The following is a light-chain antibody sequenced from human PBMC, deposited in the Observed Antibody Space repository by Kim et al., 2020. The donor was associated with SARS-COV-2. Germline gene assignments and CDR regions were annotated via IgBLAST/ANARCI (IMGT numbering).Light chain of an antibody. Sequence: SPGERGSLTCRASQSVSSNYLAWYQQKPGQAPRLLIYGASSRATGIPDRFSGSGSGTDFTLTISRLEPEDFAVYYCQQYGSSPWTFGQGTKVDIK. CDR3: QQYGSSPWT. CDR2: GAS. J-gene: IGKJ1*01. V-gene: IGKV3-20*01. CDR1: QSVSSNY.